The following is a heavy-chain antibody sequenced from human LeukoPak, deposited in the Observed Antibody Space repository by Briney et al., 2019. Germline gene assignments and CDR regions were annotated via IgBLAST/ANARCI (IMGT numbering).Heavy chain of an antibody. CDR3: AKSFRGFSYGKIDS. Sequence: SETLSLTRTVSGGSISSYYWSWIRQPPGKGLEWIGYIYYSGSTNYNPSLKSRVTISVDTSKNQFSLKLSSVTAADTAVYYCAKSFRGFSYGKIDSWGQGTLVTVSS. V-gene: IGHV4-59*01. CDR2: IYYSGST. D-gene: IGHD5-18*01. CDR1: GGSISSYY. J-gene: IGHJ5*01.